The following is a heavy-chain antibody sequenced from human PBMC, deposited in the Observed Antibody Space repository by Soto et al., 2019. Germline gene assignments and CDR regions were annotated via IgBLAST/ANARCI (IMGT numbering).Heavy chain of an antibody. J-gene: IGHJ3*02. CDR3: ARGVRGGWYDAFDI. V-gene: IGHV3-72*01. CDR1: GFTFSDHY. D-gene: IGHD6-19*01. Sequence: PGGSLRLSCAASGFTFSDHYMDWVRQAPGKGLEWVGRTRNKANSYTTEYAASVKGRFTISRDDSKNSLYLQMNSLKTEDTAVYYCARGVRGGWYDAFDIWGQGTMVTVSS. CDR2: TRNKANSYTT.